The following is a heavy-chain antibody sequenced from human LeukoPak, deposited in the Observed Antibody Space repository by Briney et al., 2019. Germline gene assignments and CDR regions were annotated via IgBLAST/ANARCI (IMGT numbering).Heavy chain of an antibody. D-gene: IGHD5-24*01. Sequence: QTLSLTCVISGDSVASNSTACNWIRQSPSRGLAWLGRTYYRSRWYNDYAVSVKGRITINPDTSKNQFSLQLNSVTPEDTAVYYCARGGQGDGYSADEAFDFWGQGTVVTVS. CDR3: ARGGQGDGYSADEAFDF. J-gene: IGHJ3*01. V-gene: IGHV6-1*01. CDR2: TYYRSRWYN. CDR1: GDSVASNSTA.